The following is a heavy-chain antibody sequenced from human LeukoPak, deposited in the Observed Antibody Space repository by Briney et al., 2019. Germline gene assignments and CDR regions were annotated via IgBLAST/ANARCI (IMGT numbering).Heavy chain of an antibody. CDR3: AQLGGIAAAGTYYFDY. J-gene: IGHJ4*02. CDR2: ISGSGGST. CDR1: GFTFSSYA. V-gene: IGHV3-23*01. Sequence: GGSLRLSCAASGFTFSSYAMSWVRQAPGKGLEWVSAISGSGGSTYYADSVKGRFTISRDNSKNTLYLQVNSLRAEDTAVYYCAQLGGIAAAGTYYFDYWGQGTLVTVSS. D-gene: IGHD6-13*01.